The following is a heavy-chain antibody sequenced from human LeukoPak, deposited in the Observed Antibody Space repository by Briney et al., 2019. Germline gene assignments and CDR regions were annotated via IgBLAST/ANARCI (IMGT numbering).Heavy chain of an antibody. V-gene: IGHV1-8*01. CDR3: ARRIHSSSWYLAFDI. Sequence: ASVKVSCKASGYTFGSYDINWVRQATGQGLEWIGWMNPNSGNTGYAQKFQGRVTMTRNTSISTAYMELSSLRSEDTAVYYYARRIHSSSWYLAFDIWGQGTMVTVSS. D-gene: IGHD6-13*01. CDR1: GYTFGSYD. CDR2: MNPNSGNT. J-gene: IGHJ3*02.